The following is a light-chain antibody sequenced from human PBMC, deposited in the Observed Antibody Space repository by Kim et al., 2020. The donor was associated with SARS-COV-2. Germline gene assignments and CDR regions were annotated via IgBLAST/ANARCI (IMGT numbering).Light chain of an antibody. CDR3: LSSTSTSTYV. V-gene: IGLV2-14*04. CDR1: PGDVVGYKY. CDR2: DVR. J-gene: IGLJ1*01. Sequence: QEHILSGPGTPGDVVGYKYVSWYHQHPGKVPKLLIFDVRQRPPGVSNRFPASNSGNTASLPSSGLQSRYEANYYCLSSTSTSTYVFGSGTKVTVL.